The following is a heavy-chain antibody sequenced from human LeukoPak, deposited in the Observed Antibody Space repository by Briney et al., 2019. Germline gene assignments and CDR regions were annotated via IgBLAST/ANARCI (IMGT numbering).Heavy chain of an antibody. CDR1: GYSISSGYY. Sequence: PSETLSLTCTVSGYSISSGYYWGWIRQPPGKGLEWIGSIYHSGSIYYNPSLKSRVTISVDTSKNQFSLKLSSVTAADTAVYYCARASYSSGWYDWFDPWGQGTLVTVSS. V-gene: IGHV4-38-2*02. CDR3: ARASYSSGWYDWFDP. D-gene: IGHD6-19*01. CDR2: IYHSGSI. J-gene: IGHJ5*02.